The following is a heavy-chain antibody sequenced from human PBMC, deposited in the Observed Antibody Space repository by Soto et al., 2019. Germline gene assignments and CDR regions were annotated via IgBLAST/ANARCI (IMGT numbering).Heavy chain of an antibody. CDR2: ISAYNGHT. CDR1: GYSFTSHG. D-gene: IGHD3-10*01. V-gene: IGHV1-18*01. Sequence: QVQLVQSVAEVKKPGASVKVSCKASGYSFTSHGITWVRQAPGQGLEWMGWISAYNGHTNYAQKLQGRGTMTTDTSTSTAYMELRSLRSDDTAVYYCARDNGFGESDVWGQATTVNVSS. CDR3: ARDNGFGESDV. J-gene: IGHJ6*02.